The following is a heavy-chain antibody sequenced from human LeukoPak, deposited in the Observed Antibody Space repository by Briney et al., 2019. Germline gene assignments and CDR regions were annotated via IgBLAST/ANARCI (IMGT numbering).Heavy chain of an antibody. D-gene: IGHD1-20*01. CDR3: ARAITAAQYFFDY. Sequence: GGSLRLSCAGSGFTFSSYSMNWVRQAPGKGLEWVASISSSTYIYYADSVKGRSTISRDNAKKSLDLQLNSLRAEDTAVYYCARAITAAQYFFDYWGQGTQVTVSS. J-gene: IGHJ4*02. CDR1: GFTFSSYS. V-gene: IGHV3-21*01. CDR2: ISSSTYI.